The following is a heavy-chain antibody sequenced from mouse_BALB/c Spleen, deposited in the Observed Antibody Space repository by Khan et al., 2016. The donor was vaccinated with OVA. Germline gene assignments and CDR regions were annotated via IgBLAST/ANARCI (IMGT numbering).Heavy chain of an antibody. D-gene: IGHD1-1*01. V-gene: IGHV1S127*01. CDR2: IDPSNSET. CDR1: GYTFTSNW. J-gene: IGHJ4*01. Sequence: QVQLKQSGPEVVRPGASVKMSCKASGYTFTSNWMHWVKQRPGQGLEWIGMIDPSNSETRLNQKFKDKATLNVDKSSNTAYLQLSSLTSEDSAVYSCVRSLLRTTVRAMDYWGQGSPVTVSS. CDR3: VRSLLRTTVRAMDY.